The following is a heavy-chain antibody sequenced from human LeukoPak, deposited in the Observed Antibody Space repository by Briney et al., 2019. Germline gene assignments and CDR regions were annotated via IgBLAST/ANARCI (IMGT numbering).Heavy chain of an antibody. J-gene: IGHJ4*02. CDR2: ISGSGGST. V-gene: IGHV3-23*01. CDR3: ASSARYSSGWYFDY. D-gene: IGHD6-19*01. Sequence: GGTLRLSCAASGFTFSSYGMSWVRQAPGKGLEWVSAISGSGGSTYYADSVKGRFTISRDNSKNTLYLQMNSLRAEDTAVYYCASSARYSSGWYFDYWGQGTLVTVSS. CDR1: GFTFSSYG.